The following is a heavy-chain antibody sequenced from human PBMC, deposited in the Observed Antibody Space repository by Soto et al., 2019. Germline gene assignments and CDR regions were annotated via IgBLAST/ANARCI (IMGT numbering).Heavy chain of an antibody. CDR1: GGSVSRDSNF. CDR3: ARGYSHYAH. Sequence: SETLSLTCTVSGGSVSRDSNFWSWIRQPPGKGLEWIGYIYYRGPSRYNPSLESRVTISIDSSKNQVSLTLTSVTAADTAVYYCARGYSHYAHWGRGTLVTVSS. V-gene: IGHV4-61*01. D-gene: IGHD4-4*01. J-gene: IGHJ4*01. CDR2: IYYRGPS.